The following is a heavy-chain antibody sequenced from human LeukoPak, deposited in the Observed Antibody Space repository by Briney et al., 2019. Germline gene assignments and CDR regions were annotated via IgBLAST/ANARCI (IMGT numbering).Heavy chain of an antibody. CDR3: ARNTYYYDNSAGTFDF. J-gene: IGHJ4*02. D-gene: IGHD3-22*01. CDR2: INTNNGAT. V-gene: IGHV1-2*02. CDR1: GYTFTDYS. Sequence: ASVKVSCKASGYTFTDYSIHWVRQAPGQGLEWMGWINTNNGATNYAQKFQGRVTMTRDTSISTAYMELSRLTSDDTAVFYCARNTYYYDNSAGTFDFWGQGTLVTVSS.